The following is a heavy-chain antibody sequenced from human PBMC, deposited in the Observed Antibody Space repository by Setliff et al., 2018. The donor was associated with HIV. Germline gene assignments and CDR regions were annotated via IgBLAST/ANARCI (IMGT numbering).Heavy chain of an antibody. CDR3: ATKLYRTNGVCLDAFDI. Sequence: ASVKVSCKASGYTFTGYYVHWVRQAPGQGLEWMGRIIPNSGGTNYAQKFQGRVTMTRDTSISTAYMELTRLRSDDTAVYYCATKLYRTNGVCLDAFDIWGQGTMVTVSS. CDR2: IIPNSGGT. D-gene: IGHD2-8*01. V-gene: IGHV1-2*06. J-gene: IGHJ3*02. CDR1: GYTFTGYY.